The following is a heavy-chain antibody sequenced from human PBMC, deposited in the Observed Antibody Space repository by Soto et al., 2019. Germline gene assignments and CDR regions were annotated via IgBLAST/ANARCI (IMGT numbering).Heavy chain of an antibody. V-gene: IGHV1-69*13. Sequence: SVKVSCKASGGTFGSYAISWARQAPGQGLEWMGGIIPMFSSPAYEQKFRGRVSISADASTSTAYMDLSSLKSEDSADYYCVRGTRDCRTSSCHSPQGYFRHDLDVWGPGTTVTVSS. D-gene: IGHD5-18*01. CDR1: GGTFGSYA. J-gene: IGHJ6*02. CDR3: VRGTRDCRTSSCHSPQGYFRHDLDV. CDR2: IIPMFSSP.